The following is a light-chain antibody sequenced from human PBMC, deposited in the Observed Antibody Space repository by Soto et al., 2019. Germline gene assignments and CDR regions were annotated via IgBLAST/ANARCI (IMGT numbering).Light chain of an antibody. Sequence: DIQMTQFPSTLSASVGDRVIITCRASQTTNTWLAWYQQKPGTAPKLLIYDASSLECGFPSGFSASGSGPEFTLTISSLQPDDLATYYCPQYISYPYTFGQGTKVHIK. J-gene: IGKJ2*01. CDR3: PQYISYPYT. CDR2: DAS. V-gene: IGKV1-5*01. CDR1: QTTNTW.